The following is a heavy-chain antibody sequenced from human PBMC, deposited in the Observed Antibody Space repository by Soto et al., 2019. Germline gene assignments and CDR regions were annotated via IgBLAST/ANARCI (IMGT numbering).Heavy chain of an antibody. Sequence: ETLSLTCTVSGGSISSYYWSWIRQPPGKGLEWIGYIYYRGSTNYNPSLKSRVTISVDTSKNQFSLKLSSVTAADTAVYYCARGGYNWNDVTDYWGQGTLVTVSS. CDR2: IYYRGST. V-gene: IGHV4-59*01. J-gene: IGHJ4*02. D-gene: IGHD1-20*01. CDR1: GGSISSYY. CDR3: ARGGYNWNDVTDY.